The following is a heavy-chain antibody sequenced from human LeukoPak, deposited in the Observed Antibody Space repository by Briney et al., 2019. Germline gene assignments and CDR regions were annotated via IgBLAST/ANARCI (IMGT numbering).Heavy chain of an antibody. D-gene: IGHD1-26*01. CDR1: GFNFGGYA. J-gene: IGHJ6*02. V-gene: IGHV3-49*04. CDR2: IRSKGYGGTT. CDR3: SREWGGELRPYYYYGMDV. Sequence: PEGSLILSCTASGFNFGGYAMSWVRQAPGKGLEWIGFIRSKGYGGTTEYAASVKGRFTISRDDSKSIAYLHMDSLKTEDTAVYYCSREWGGELRPYYYYGMDVWGHGTTVTVSS.